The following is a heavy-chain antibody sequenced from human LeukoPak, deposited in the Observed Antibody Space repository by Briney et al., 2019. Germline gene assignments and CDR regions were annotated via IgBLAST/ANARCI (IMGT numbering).Heavy chain of an antibody. Sequence: PGGSLRLSCAASGFTFSSYEMHWVRQAPGKGLEWVSYISSSGGIIYYADSVKGRFTISRDNAKNSLYLQMNSLRAEDTAVYYCARDYGGSSPFDYWGQGTLVTVSS. D-gene: IGHD4-23*01. CDR3: ARDYGGSSPFDY. J-gene: IGHJ4*02. V-gene: IGHV3-48*03. CDR1: GFTFSSYE. CDR2: ISSSGGII.